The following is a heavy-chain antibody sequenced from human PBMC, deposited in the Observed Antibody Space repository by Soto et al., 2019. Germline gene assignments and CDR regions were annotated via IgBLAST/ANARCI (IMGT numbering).Heavy chain of an antibody. Sequence: PSETLSLTCTVSGGSISSYYWSWIRQPPGKGLEWIGYIYYSGSTNYNPSLKSRVTISVDTSKNQFSLKLSSVTAADTAVYYCGRGKGKCNRTSCPGPRGQGTPVPGS. CDR2: IYYSGST. CDR1: GGSISSYY. J-gene: IGHJ5*02. V-gene: IGHV4-59*08. D-gene: IGHD2-2*01. CDR3: GRGKGKCNRTSCPGP.